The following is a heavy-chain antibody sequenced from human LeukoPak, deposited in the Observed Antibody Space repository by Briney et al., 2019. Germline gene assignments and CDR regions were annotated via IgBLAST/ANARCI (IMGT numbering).Heavy chain of an antibody. CDR3: AKDRSPTGSYYGMDV. D-gene: IGHD1-1*01. Sequence: GGSLRLSCAASGFTFSYYAMRWVRQAPGKGLEWVAVISNDGSKKFYIDSVKGRFTVSSDKSTDTLYLQMNSLRPEDTAVYYCAKDRSPTGSYYGMDVWGQGSTVIVSS. V-gene: IGHV3-30*18. CDR1: GFTFSYYA. CDR2: ISNDGSKK. J-gene: IGHJ6*02.